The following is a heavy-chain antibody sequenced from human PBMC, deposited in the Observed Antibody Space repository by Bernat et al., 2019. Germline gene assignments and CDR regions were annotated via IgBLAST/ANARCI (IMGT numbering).Heavy chain of an antibody. CDR2: IIPIFGTA. CDR1: GGTFSSYA. D-gene: IGHD3-10*01. J-gene: IGHJ6*03. CDR3: ARVYLNGSGSYNPTSYYYYYYMDV. V-gene: IGHV1-69*01. Sequence: QVQLVQSGAEVKKPGSSVKVSCKASGGTFSSYAISWVRQAPGQGLEWMGGIIPIFGTANYAQKFQGRVTMTADESTSTAYMELSSLRSEDTAVYYCARVYLNGSGSYNPTSYYYYYYMDVWGKGTTVTVSS.